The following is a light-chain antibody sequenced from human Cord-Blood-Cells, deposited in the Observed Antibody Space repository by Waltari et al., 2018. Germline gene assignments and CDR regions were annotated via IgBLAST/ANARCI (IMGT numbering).Light chain of an antibody. CDR1: SSAVGGFNY. CDR3: CSYAGSYTFNVV. V-gene: IGLV2-11*01. Sequence: QSALTQPRSVSGSPGPSVTISCTGPSSAVGGFNYVSCYQQHPGKAPKLMIYDVSKRPSGVPDRFSGSKSGNTASLTISGLQAEEEADYYCCSYAGSYTFNVVFGGGTKLTVL. J-gene: IGLJ2*01. CDR2: DVS.